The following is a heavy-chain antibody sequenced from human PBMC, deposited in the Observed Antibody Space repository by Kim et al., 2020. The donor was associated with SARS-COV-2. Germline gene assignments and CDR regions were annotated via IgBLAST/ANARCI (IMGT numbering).Heavy chain of an antibody. CDR3: ARDRSRAGYSSSWRKIYYYGMDG. J-gene: IGHJ6*02. V-gene: IGHV3-33*01. CDR2: IWYDGSNK. Sequence: GGSLRLSCAASGFTFSSYGMHWVRQAPGKGLEWVAVIWYDGSNKYYADSVKGRFTISRDNSKNTLYLQMNSLRAEDTAVYYCARDRSRAGYSSSWRKIYYYGMDGWGQGTTVTVSS. CDR1: GFTFSSYG. D-gene: IGHD6-13*01.